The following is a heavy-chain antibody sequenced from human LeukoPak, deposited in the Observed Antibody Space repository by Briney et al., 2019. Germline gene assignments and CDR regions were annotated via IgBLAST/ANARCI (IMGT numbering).Heavy chain of an antibody. Sequence: ASVKVSCKASGYTFTSYDINWVRQATGQGLEWMGWVNPNSGNTGYAQKFQGRVTMTRNTSISTAYMELSSLRSEDTAVYYCARGAVVTSYYYYYMDVWGKGTTVTISS. V-gene: IGHV1-8*01. J-gene: IGHJ6*03. CDR3: ARGAVVTSYYYYYMDV. CDR2: VNPNSGNT. CDR1: GYTFTSYD.